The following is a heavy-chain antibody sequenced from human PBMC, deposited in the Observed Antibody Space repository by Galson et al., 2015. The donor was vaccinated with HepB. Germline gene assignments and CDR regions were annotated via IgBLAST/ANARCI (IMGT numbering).Heavy chain of an antibody. J-gene: IGHJ6*02. CDR3: ARVDGTIYNYALDV. CDR2: TYYRAKWYN. CDR1: GDSVSNNGAT. D-gene: IGHD1-14*01. V-gene: IGHV6-1*01. Sequence: AISGDSVSNNGATWNWIRQSPSRGLEWLGRTYYRAKWYNDYAVSVRSRITINPDTSKNQFSLQLNSVTPEDTALYFCARVDGTIYNYALDVWGQGTPVTVSS.